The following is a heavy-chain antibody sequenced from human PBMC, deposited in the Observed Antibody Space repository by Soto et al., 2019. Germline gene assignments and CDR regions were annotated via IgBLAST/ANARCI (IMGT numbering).Heavy chain of an antibody. J-gene: IGHJ5*02. CDR1: GGSISSYY. CDR3: ARTSPRGSGTWFDP. V-gene: IGHV4-59*08. CDR2: IYYSASV. Sequence: ETLSLTCTVSGGSISSYYWSWIRQPPGKGLEWIGYIYYSASVYYNLFLESRVIISMDTSMNQLSLKLNSVTAADTAVYYCARTSPRGSGTWFDPWGQGTLVTVSS. D-gene: IGHD3-10*01.